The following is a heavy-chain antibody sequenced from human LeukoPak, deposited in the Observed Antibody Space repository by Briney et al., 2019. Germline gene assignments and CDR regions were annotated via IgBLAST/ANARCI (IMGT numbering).Heavy chain of an antibody. J-gene: IGHJ5*02. D-gene: IGHD6-19*01. CDR1: GFTFSTST. V-gene: IGHV3-21*01. CDR2: ISSSNDYI. Sequence: GGSLRLSCAASGFTFSTSTMNWVRQARGKGLEWVSYISSSNDYIYYADSVRGRFTISRDNAKNSLYLQMNSLRAEDTAVYYCVRIPNSAGFPNWFDPWGQGTLVTVSS. CDR3: VRIPNSAGFPNWFDP.